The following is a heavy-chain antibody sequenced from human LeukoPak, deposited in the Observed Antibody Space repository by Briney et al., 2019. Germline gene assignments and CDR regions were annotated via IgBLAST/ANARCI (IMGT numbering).Heavy chain of an antibody. V-gene: IGHV4-61*02. J-gene: IGHJ4*02. Sequence: PSQTLSLTCTVSGGSISSGSYYWSWIRQPAGKGLEWIGRIYTSGSTNYNPSLKSRVTISVDTSKNQFSLKLSSVTAADTAVYYCARGQWLSRGVDYWGQGTLVTVSS. D-gene: IGHD6-19*01. CDR1: GGSISSGSYY. CDR3: ARGQWLSRGVDY. CDR2: IYTSGST.